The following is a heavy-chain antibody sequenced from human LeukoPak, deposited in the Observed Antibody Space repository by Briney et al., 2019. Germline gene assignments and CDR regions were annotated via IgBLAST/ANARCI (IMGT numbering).Heavy chain of an antibody. Sequence: GASVKVSCKASGGTFSSYAISWVRQAPGQGLEWMGGIIPIFGTANYAQKFQGRVTITADESTSTAYMELSSLRSEDTAVYYCANRYYDILTGYCTHLDYWGQGTLVTVSS. J-gene: IGHJ4*02. D-gene: IGHD3-9*01. V-gene: IGHV1-69*13. CDR2: IIPIFGTA. CDR3: ANRYYDILTGYCTHLDY. CDR1: GGTFSSYA.